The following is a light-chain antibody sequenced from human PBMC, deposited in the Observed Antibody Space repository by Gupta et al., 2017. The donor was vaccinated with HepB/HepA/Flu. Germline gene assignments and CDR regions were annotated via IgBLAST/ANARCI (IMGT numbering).Light chain of an antibody. CDR2: GNN. V-gene: IGLV3-19*01. J-gene: IGLJ2*01. CDR3: NCRDSSGNVV. Sequence: XRITCQGDSLRNYYASWFRQKPGQAPNLVLYGNNIRPSGIPDRLSGSNSGNTASLTIAGTQAEDEADYYCNCRDSSGNVVFGGGTRLTVL. CDR1: SLRNYY.